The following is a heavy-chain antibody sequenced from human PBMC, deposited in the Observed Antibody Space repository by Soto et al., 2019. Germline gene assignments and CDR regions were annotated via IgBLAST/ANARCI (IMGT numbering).Heavy chain of an antibody. CDR3: ACRIGGAGKNMFNS. V-gene: IGHV4-4*02. J-gene: IGHJ5*01. Sequence: ETLSLTCAVSGVSISSSNWWSWVRQPPGKGLEWIGEIFQSGTINFNPSVKSRVTISVDKSKNHFSLNLSSLTAADTAMYYCACRIGGAGKNMFNSWGQATLGTVSS. CDR2: IFQSGTI. D-gene: IGHD1-1*01. CDR1: GVSISSSNW.